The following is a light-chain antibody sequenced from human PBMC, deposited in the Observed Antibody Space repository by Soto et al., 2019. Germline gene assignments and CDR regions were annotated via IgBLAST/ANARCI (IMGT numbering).Light chain of an antibody. V-gene: IGKV1-16*02. J-gene: IGKJ2*01. CDR1: QDIGIS. CDR2: AAS. CDR3: HQYDSYPYT. Sequence: DIQMTQSPSSLSASVGDSVTITCRASQDIGISLAWYQQKPGKAPKSLIYAASRLQSGVTSKFSGSGSGTDFTLTINSLQPEDFATYFCHQYDSYPYTFAQGTMLEMK.